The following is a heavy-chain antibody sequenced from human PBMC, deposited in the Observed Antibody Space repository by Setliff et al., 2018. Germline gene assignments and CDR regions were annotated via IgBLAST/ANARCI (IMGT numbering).Heavy chain of an antibody. V-gene: IGHV1-24*01. CDR1: GYTLTELS. CDR2: FDPEDGET. J-gene: IGHJ5*02. CDR3: ATARGGQISWFDP. D-gene: IGHD2-15*01. Sequence: ASVKVSCKVSGYTLTELSGHWVRQAPGKGLEWMGGFDPEDGETIYAQKFQGRVTMTEDTSTDTAYMELSSLRSDDTAVYYCATARGGQISWFDPWGQGTLVTVSS.